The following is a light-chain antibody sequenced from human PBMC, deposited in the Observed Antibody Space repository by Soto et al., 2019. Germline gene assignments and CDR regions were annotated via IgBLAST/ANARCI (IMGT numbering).Light chain of an antibody. CDR1: QGISNY. V-gene: IGKV1-27*01. CDR2: GAS. CDR3: QKYDSAPWT. Sequence: EIQMTQSPSSLSASVGDRVTITCRASQGISNYLAWYQQKPGKVPKLLIYGASTLQSGVPSRLSGSGSGTDFTLSINSLQPEDVATYDCQKYDSAPWTFGQGTKVEI. J-gene: IGKJ1*01.